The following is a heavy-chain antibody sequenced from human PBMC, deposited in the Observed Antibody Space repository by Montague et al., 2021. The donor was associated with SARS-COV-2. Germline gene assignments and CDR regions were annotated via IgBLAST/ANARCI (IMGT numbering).Heavy chain of an antibody. Sequence: SETLSLTRTVSGGSVSSGGYDWSWIRQPPGKGLEWIGYIYYSGSTNYXPSLKSRVTISLDTSKNQFSLKLTSVTAADTAVYYCARVSLAAAATRSDYWGQGTLVTVSS. CDR2: IYYSGST. CDR3: ARVSLAAAATRSDY. D-gene: IGHD6-13*01. CDR1: GGSVSSGGYD. J-gene: IGHJ4*02. V-gene: IGHV4-61*08.